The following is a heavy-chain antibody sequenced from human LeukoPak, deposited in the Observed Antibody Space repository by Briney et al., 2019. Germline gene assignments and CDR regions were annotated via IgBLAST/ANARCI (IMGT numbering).Heavy chain of an antibody. D-gene: IGHD6-19*01. J-gene: IGHJ6*03. CDR3: AREIAVLLYYYYMDV. CDR1: GGTFSSYA. Sequence: SVKVSCKASGGTFSSYAISWVRQAPGQGLEWMGRIIPIFGTANYAQKFQGRVTITADKSTSTAYMELSSLRSEDTAVYYCAREIAVLLYYYYMDVWGKGTTVTVSS. V-gene: IGHV1-69*06. CDR2: IIPIFGTA.